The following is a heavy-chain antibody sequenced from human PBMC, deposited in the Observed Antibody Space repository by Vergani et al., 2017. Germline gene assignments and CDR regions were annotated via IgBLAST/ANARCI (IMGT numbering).Heavy chain of an antibody. V-gene: IGHV4-39*01. CDR2: IYYSGST. D-gene: IGHD6-19*01. Sequence: QLQLQESGPGLVKPSATLSLTCSVSGASIRSSNYYWGWIRQPPGKELEWIASIYYSGSTYYNPSLKSRVTLSVNTSKNQFSLKLISVTAADPAVYVGARHSTVEWLVKLGWIDPWGKGILV. J-gene: IGHJ5*02. CDR1: GASIRSSNYY. CDR3: ARHSTVEWLVKLGWIDP.